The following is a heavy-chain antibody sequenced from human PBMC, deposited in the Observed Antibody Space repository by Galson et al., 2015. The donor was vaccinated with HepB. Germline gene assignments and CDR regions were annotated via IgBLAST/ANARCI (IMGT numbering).Heavy chain of an antibody. V-gene: IGHV4-30-4*01. D-gene: IGHD4-17*01. J-gene: IGHJ4*02. Sequence: TLSLTCTVSGGSISSGDYYWSWIRQPPGKGLEWIGYIYYSGSTYYNPSLKSRVTISVDTSKNQFSLKLSSVTAADTAVYYCARRGYGDYGTSTDYWGQGTLVTVSS. CDR1: GGSISSGDYY. CDR3: ARRGYGDYGTSTDY. CDR2: IYYSGST.